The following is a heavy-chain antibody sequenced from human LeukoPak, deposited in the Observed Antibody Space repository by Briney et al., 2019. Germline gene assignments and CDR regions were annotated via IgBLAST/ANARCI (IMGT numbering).Heavy chain of an antibody. CDR2: IYHSGST. Sequence: PSETLSLTCTVSGYSISSGYYWGWIRQPPGKGLEWIGSIYHSGSTYYNPSLKSRVTISVDTSKNQFSLKLSSVTAADTAVYYCASSGWPYYYFDYWGQGTLVTVSS. J-gene: IGHJ4*02. CDR3: ASSGWPYYYFDY. CDR1: GYSISSGYY. V-gene: IGHV4-38-2*02. D-gene: IGHD6-19*01.